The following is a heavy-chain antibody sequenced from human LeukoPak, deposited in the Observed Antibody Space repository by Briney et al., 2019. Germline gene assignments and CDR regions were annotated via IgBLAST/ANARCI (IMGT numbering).Heavy chain of an antibody. J-gene: IGHJ6*02. V-gene: IGHV4-59*01. CDR2: IYYSGST. Sequence: SETLSLTSTVSGGSISSYYWSWIRQPPGKGLEWIGYIYYSGSTNYNPSLKSRVTISVDTSKNQLSLKLSSVTAADTAVYYCARVAGRGYSYGYYYYYGMDVWGQGTTVTVSS. CDR3: ARVAGRGYSYGYYYYYGMDV. CDR1: GGSISSYY. D-gene: IGHD5-18*01.